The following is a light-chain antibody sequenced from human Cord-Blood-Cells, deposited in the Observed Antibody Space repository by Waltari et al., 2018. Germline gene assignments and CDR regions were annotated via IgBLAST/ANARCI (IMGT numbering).Light chain of an antibody. J-gene: IGKJ1*01. Sequence: EIVLTQSPGTLSLSPGERATLSCRASQSVSSSYLAWYQQKPGQAPRLLIYGASSRDTGIPDRFSGSGSGTDFTLTISRLEPEDFAVYYCQQYGSSPQFGQGTKVEIK. CDR2: GAS. CDR3: QQYGSSPQ. CDR1: QSVSSSY. V-gene: IGKV3-20*01.